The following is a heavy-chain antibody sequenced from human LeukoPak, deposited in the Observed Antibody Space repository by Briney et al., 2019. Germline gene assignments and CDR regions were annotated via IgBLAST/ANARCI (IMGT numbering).Heavy chain of an antibody. J-gene: IGHJ4*02. CDR1: GLNFDDSA. CDR3: AKESGKFDY. CDR2: ISADGGST. Sequence: GGSLRLSCVASGLNFDDSAMHWVRQAPGKGLEWVSLISADGGSTFSADSVKGRFSTSRDISKNSLYLQMNSLRSEDTAMYYCAKESGKFDYWGQGTLVAVSS. V-gene: IGHV3-43*02.